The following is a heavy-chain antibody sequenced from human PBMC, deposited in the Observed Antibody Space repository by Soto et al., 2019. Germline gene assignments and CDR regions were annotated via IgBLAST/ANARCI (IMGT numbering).Heavy chain of an antibody. D-gene: IGHD6-6*01. CDR2: IIPILGIA. J-gene: IGHJ4*02. V-gene: IGHV1-69*04. CDR1: GGTFSSYT. CDR3: ARDLYSSSSEQRGLDY. Sequence: ASVKVSCKASGGTFSSYTISWVRQAPGQGLEWMGRIIPILGIANYAQKFQGRVTLTADKSTSTAYMELGSLRSEDTAVYYCARDLYSSSSEQRGLDYWGQGTLVTVSS.